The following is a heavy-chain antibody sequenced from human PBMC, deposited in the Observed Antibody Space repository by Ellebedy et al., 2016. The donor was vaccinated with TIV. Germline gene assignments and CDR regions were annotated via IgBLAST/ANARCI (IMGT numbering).Heavy chain of an antibody. CDR3: ARDRSSSSIKSYGMDV. CDR2: ISSSSSYI. Sequence: GGSLRLSCAASGITFSSYAMNWVRQAPGKGLEWVSSISSSSSYIYYADSVKGRFTISRDNAKNSLYLQMNSLRAEDTAVYYCARDRSSSSIKSYGMDVWGQGTTVTVSS. V-gene: IGHV3-21*01. D-gene: IGHD6-6*01. CDR1: GITFSSYA. J-gene: IGHJ6*02.